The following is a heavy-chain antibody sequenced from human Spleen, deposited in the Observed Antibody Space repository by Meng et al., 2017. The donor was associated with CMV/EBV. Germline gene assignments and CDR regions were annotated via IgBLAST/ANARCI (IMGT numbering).Heavy chain of an antibody. CDR1: GGSLSSSNFY. CDR3: ATTTLSPVGAFDV. J-gene: IGHJ3*01. CDR2: MYYSGIT. V-gene: IGHV4-39*02. Sequence: SGGSLSSSNFYWGWIRQPPGKGLEWIGIMYYSGITSYNPSLKSRVTISVDTSKSHFSLKLSGVIAADTAVYYCATTTLSPVGAFDVWGQGTMVTVSS. D-gene: IGHD1-14*01.